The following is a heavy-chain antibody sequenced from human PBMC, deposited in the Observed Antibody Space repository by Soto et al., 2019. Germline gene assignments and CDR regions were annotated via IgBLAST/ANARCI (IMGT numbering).Heavy chain of an antibody. CDR3: AHTVLPTVFGLVTTTAIYFDF. J-gene: IGHJ4*02. D-gene: IGHD3-3*01. V-gene: IGHV2-5*02. CDR1: GFSLTTSGVG. Sequence: QITLNESGPTVVRPTETLTLTCRFSGFSLTTSGVGVGWIRQSPGKAPERLALFYWDDDKRYSASLKSRLAITKDTSKNHAVLTASDLDPTDTATFYCAHTVLPTVFGLVTTTAIYFDFWGQGTPVAVSS. CDR2: FYWDDDK.